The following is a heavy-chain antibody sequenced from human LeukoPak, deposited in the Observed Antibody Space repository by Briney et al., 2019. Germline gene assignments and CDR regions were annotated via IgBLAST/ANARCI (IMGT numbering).Heavy chain of an antibody. CDR1: GGSISSYY. Sequence: PSETLPLTCIVSGGSISSYYWSWIRQPAGKGLEWIGRIYTTGNTNYNPSLKSRVTMSIDTSKKQFSLKLSSVTAADTAVYYCARGKYYYDSNSSYRYFDPWGQGTLVTVSS. D-gene: IGHD3-22*01. CDR2: IYTTGNT. CDR3: ARGKYYYDSNSSYRYFDP. V-gene: IGHV4-4*07. J-gene: IGHJ5*02.